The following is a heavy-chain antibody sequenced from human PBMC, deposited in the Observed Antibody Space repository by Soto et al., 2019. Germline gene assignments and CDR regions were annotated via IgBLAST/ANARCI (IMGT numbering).Heavy chain of an antibody. CDR1: GGSISSYY. V-gene: IGHV4-59*01. D-gene: IGHD6-13*01. CDR3: ARDSGVFGRSWYNWFDP. Sequence: SETLSLTCTVSGGSISSYYWSWIRQPPGKGLEWIGYIYYSGSTNYNPSLKSRVTISVDTSKNQFSLKLSSVTAADTAVYYCARDSGVFGRSWYNWFDPWGQGTLVTVSS. CDR2: IYYSGST. J-gene: IGHJ5*02.